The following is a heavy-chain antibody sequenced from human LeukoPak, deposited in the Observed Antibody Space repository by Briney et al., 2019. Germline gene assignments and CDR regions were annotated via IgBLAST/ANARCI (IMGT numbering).Heavy chain of an antibody. CDR1: GFSFSSCA. CDR2: FSGSGGRS. D-gene: IGHD3-9*01. Sequence: PGGAVRLSCAASGFSFSSCAMTWVRQAPGKGLEWVSGFSGSGGRSYYEDSVKGRFTTSRDNSKNTLYLQMNSLRAEDTAVYYCAKCARVDWLPIDYWGQGTLVTVST. CDR3: AKCARVDWLPIDY. J-gene: IGHJ4*02. V-gene: IGHV3-23*01.